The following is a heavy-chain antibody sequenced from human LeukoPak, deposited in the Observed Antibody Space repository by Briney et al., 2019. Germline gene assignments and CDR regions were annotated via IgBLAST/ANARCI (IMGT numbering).Heavy chain of an antibody. CDR1: GYSFTSYW. J-gene: IGHJ5*02. D-gene: IGHD3-16*02. CDR2: IYPGDSDT. CDR3: ARGLSSIYNWFDP. Sequence: GESLKISCKGSGYSFTSYWIGWVRQMPGKGMEWMGIIYPGDSDTRYSPSFQGQVTISADKSISTAYLQWSSLKASDTAMSYCARGLSSIYNWFDPWGQGTLVTVSS. V-gene: IGHV5-51*01.